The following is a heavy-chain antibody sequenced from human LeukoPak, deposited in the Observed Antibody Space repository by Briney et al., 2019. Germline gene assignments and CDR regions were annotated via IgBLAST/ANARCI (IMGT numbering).Heavy chain of an antibody. V-gene: IGHV3-48*03. CDR2: ISTSGTII. CDR1: GFTFSDYE. J-gene: IGHJ3*02. CDR3: AREIYSSGYAFDI. D-gene: IGHD6-19*01. Sequence: GGSLRLSCVASGFTFSDYEMNWVRQAPGKGLEWISYISTSGTIIYYADSFKGRFTISRDNAKNSLYLQMNSLRAGDTAVYYCAREIYSSGYAFDIWGQGTKVTVSS.